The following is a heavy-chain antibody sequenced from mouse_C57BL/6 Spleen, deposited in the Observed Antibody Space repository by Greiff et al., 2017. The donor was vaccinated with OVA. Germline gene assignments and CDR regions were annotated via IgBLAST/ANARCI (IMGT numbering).Heavy chain of an antibody. CDR1: GYTFTSYW. V-gene: IGHV1-69*01. Sequence: QVQLKQPGAELVMPGASVKLSCKASGYTFTSYWMHWVKQRPGQGLEWIGEIDPSDSYTNYNQKFKGKSTLTVDKSSSTAYMQLSSLTSEDSAVYYCARGYDGHYWGQGTTLTVSS. J-gene: IGHJ2*01. CDR2: IDPSDSYT. D-gene: IGHD2-2*01. CDR3: ARGYDGHY.